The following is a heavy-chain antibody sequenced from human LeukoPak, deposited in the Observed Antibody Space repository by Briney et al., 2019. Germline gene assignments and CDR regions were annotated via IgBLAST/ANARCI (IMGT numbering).Heavy chain of an antibody. D-gene: IGHD5-24*01. V-gene: IGHV1-18*01. CDR3: ASLEPGYYFDY. Sequence: ASVKVSCKASGYTFTSYGISWVRQAPGQGLEWMGWISAYNGNTNYAQKLQCRVTMTTDTSTSTAYMELRSLRSDDTAVYYCASLEPGYYFDYWGQGTLVTVSS. CDR1: GYTFTSYG. CDR2: ISAYNGNT. J-gene: IGHJ4*02.